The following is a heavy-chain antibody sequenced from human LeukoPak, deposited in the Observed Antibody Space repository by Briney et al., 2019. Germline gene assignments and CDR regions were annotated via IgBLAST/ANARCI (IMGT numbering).Heavy chain of an antibody. CDR1: GFTFSSYW. Sequence: GGSLRLSCAASGFTFSSYWMSWVRQAPGKGLEWVANIKQDGSEKYYVDSVKGRFTISRDNAKSSLYLQMNSLRAEDTAVYYCARDTYYYDSSGYYYFDYWGQGTLVTVSS. V-gene: IGHV3-7*01. CDR3: ARDTYYYDSSGYYYFDY. CDR2: IKQDGSEK. D-gene: IGHD3-22*01. J-gene: IGHJ4*02.